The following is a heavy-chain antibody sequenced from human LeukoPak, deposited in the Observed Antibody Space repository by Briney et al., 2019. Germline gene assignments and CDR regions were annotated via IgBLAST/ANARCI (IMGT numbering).Heavy chain of an antibody. J-gene: IGHJ4*02. Sequence: PSETLSLTCTVSGYSIDSVYYWGWIRQPPGKGLEWIGSIYHSGSTYYNPSLKSRVTISMDTSKNQFSLKLTSVTAADTAVYYCARPSTRGSAYGRSDFDHWGQGSLVTVSS. D-gene: IGHD5-18*01. CDR1: GYSIDSVYY. CDR3: ARPSTRGSAYGRSDFDH. CDR2: IYHSGST. V-gene: IGHV4-38-2*02.